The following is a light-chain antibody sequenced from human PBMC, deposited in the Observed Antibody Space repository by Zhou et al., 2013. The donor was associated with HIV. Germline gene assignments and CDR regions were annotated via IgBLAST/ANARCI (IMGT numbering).Light chain of an antibody. V-gene: IGLV1-36*01. Sequence: QSVLTQPPSVSGAPGQRVTISCTGSSSNIGAGYDVNWYQQLPRKAPRLLIYYDHLLPSGVSDRFSGSKSGTSASLAISGLQSDDEADYYCAAWDDRLKAWMFGGGTKVAVL. J-gene: IGLJ3*02. CDR1: SSNIGAGYD. CDR3: AAWDDRLKAWM. CDR2: YDH.